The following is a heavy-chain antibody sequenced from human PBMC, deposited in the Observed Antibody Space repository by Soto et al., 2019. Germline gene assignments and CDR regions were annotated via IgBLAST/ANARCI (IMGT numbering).Heavy chain of an antibody. D-gene: IGHD3-22*01. Sequence: SETLSLTCTVSGGSISSYYWSWIRQPPGKGLEWIGYIYYSGSTNYNPSLKSRLTISVDTSKNQISLKLSSVTAADTAVYYCARSDHYYYDSSGYWDYWGQGTLVTVS. CDR2: IYYSGST. CDR3: ARSDHYYYDSSGYWDY. J-gene: IGHJ4*02. CDR1: GGSISSYY. V-gene: IGHV4-59*08.